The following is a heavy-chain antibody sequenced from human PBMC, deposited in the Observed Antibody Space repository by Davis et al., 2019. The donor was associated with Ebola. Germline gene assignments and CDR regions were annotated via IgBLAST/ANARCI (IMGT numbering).Heavy chain of an antibody. D-gene: IGHD3-9*01. Sequence: GGSLRLSCAASGFTFSSYGIHWVRQAPGKGLEWVAVIWYDGSNKYYADSVKGRFTISRDNSKNTLYLQMNSLRAEDTAVYYCARGSNHYDILTGFSDYWGQGTLVTVSS. V-gene: IGHV3-33*01. J-gene: IGHJ4*02. CDR3: ARGSNHYDILTGFSDY. CDR1: GFTFSSYG. CDR2: IWYDGSNK.